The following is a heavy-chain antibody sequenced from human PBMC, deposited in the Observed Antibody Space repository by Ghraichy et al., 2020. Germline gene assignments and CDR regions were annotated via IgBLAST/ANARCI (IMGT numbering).Heavy chain of an antibody. CDR2: ISASGGST. CDR1: GFTFSSFA. V-gene: IGHV3-23*01. CDR3: AKVLWGSHTRFDY. D-gene: IGHD2-21*01. J-gene: IGHJ4*02. Sequence: GGSLRLSCAASGFTFSSFAVSWVRKAPGKGLEWVSGISASGGSTYYADSVKGRFTISRDNSTNTLLLQMNTLRAADTAVYYCAKVLWGSHTRFDYWGQGTLVTVSS.